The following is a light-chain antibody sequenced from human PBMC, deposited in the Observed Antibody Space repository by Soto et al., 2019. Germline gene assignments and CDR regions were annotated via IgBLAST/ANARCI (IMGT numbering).Light chain of an antibody. J-gene: IGKJ1*01. Sequence: DIQMTQSPSTLSASLGDSVTVTCRGSQSIGTWLAWYQQKPGKAPQLLIYKAYSLESGVPSRFSGSGSGTEFTLTISSLQPDDFATYYCQQFNTFSPWTCGQGTKVDIK. CDR2: KAY. V-gene: IGKV1-5*03. CDR3: QQFNTFSPWT. CDR1: QSIGTW.